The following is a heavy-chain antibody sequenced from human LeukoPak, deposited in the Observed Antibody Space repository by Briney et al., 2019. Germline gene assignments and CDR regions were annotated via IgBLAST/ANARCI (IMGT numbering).Heavy chain of an antibody. D-gene: IGHD3-22*01. Sequence: GRSLRLSCAASGFTFDDSAMHWVRQVPGKGLEWVSGISWNSGIIDHADSVKGRFTISRDNAKNSLYLQMNNLRPDDTAFYYCAKAPPYYSDSSGYFQHWGQGTLVTVSS. CDR3: AKAPPYYSDSSGYFQH. CDR2: ISWNSGII. V-gene: IGHV3-9*01. J-gene: IGHJ1*01. CDR1: GFTFDDSA.